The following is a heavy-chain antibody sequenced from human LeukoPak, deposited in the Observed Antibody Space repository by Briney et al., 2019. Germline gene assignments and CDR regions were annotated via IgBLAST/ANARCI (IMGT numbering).Heavy chain of an antibody. CDR2: TSGDGGTT. D-gene: IGHD7-27*01. CDR1: GFAFADYG. J-gene: IGHJ2*01. CDR3: AKDMVWGWYFDL. V-gene: IGHV3-43*02. Sequence: GGSLRLSCAASGFAFADYGIHWVRQGPGGGLEWVSLTSGDGGTTYYADSVKGRFTISRDNTKNSLFLQMNSLRTEDGALYYCAKDMVWGWYFDLWGRGTLVTVSS.